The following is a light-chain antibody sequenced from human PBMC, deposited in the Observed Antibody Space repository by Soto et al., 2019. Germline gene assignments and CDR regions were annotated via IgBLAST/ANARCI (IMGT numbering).Light chain of an antibody. V-gene: IGKV1-27*01. CDR2: AAS. CDR3: QKYNRAPLT. J-gene: IGKJ3*01. CDR1: QGISNN. Sequence: EILMTQSPSSLSVSVGDRVTLTCRASQGISNNLAWYQQKPGKAPKLLIYAASTLQSGVPSRFSGSGSGTDFTLTISILQPEDVATYYCQKYNRAPLTFGPGTKVDIK.